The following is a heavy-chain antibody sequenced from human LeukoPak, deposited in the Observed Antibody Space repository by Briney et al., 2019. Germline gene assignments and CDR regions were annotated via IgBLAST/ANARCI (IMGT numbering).Heavy chain of an antibody. D-gene: IGHD5-12*01. V-gene: IGHV3-30-3*01. J-gene: IGHJ4*02. CDR3: ARGPPSGHYFDY. Sequence: PGGSLRLSCAASGFTFSSYAMHWVRQAPGKGLEWVAVISYDGSNKYYADSVKGRFTISRDNSKNTLYLQMNSLRAEDTAVYYCARGPPSGHYFDYWGQGTLVTVSS. CDR1: GFTFSSYA. CDR2: ISYDGSNK.